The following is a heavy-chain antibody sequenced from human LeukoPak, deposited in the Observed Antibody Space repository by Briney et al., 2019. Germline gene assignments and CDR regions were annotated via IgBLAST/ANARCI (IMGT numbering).Heavy chain of an antibody. J-gene: IGHJ2*01. CDR3: ARVYSGAVAGRYHPISYWYFDL. Sequence: GASVKVSCKASGYTFTSYGISWVRQAPGQGLEWMGWISAYNGNTNYAQKLQGRVTMTTDTSTSTAYMELRSLRSDDTAVYYCARVYSGAVAGRYHPISYWYFDLWGRGTLVTVSS. CDR2: ISAYNGNT. V-gene: IGHV1-18*01. D-gene: IGHD6-19*01. CDR1: GYTFTSYG.